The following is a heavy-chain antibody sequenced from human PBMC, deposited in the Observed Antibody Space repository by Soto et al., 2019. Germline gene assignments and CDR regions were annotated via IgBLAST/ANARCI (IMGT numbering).Heavy chain of an antibody. V-gene: IGHV4-34*01. CDR3: ASVPVLRYFDWLVGSSYGMDV. J-gene: IGHJ6*02. CDR2: INHSGST. Sequence: SETLSLTCAVYGGSFSGYYWSWIRQPPGKGLEWIGEINHSGSTNYNPSLKSRVTISVDTSKNQFSLKLSSVTAADTAVYYCASVPVLRYFDWLVGSSYGMDVWGQGTTVTVSS. CDR1: GGSFSGYY. D-gene: IGHD3-9*01.